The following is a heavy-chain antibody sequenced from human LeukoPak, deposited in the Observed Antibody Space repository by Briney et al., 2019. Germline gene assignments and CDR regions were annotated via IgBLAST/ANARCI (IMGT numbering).Heavy chain of an antibody. V-gene: IGHV4-34*01. Sequence: SETLSLTCTVSGGSISSYYWSWIRQPPGKGLEWIGEINHSGSTNYNPSLKSRVTISVDTSKNQFSLKLSSVTAADTAVYYCARGTTPPTYYYYYYGMDVWGQGTTVTVSS. CDR3: ARGTTPPTYYYYYYGMDV. D-gene: IGHD4-17*01. CDR2: INHSGST. CDR1: GGSISSYY. J-gene: IGHJ6*02.